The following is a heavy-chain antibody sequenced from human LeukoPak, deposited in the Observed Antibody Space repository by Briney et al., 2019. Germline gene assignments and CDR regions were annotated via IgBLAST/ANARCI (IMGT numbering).Heavy chain of an antibody. J-gene: IGHJ4*02. CDR1: GGSISSSSYY. Sequence: SETLSLTCTVSGGSISSSSYYRGWIRQPPGKGLEWIGCVYYSGSTYYNPSLKSRVTISVDTSKNQFSLKLSSVTAADTAVYYCARPMTTDANFDYWGQGTLVTVSS. D-gene: IGHD4-11*01. CDR3: ARPMTTDANFDY. V-gene: IGHV4-39*01. CDR2: VYYSGST.